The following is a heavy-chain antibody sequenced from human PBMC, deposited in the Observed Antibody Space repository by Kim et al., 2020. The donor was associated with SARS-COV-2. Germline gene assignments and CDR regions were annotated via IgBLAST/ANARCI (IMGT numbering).Heavy chain of an antibody. CDR3: ARGGGYYDFWSGYYPNNWFDP. CDR1: GYTFTSYY. CDR2: INPSGGST. D-gene: IGHD3-3*01. Sequence: ASVKVSCKASGYTFTSYYMHWVRQAPGQGLEWMGIINPSGGSTSYAQKFQGRVTMTRDTSMSTVYMELSSLRSEDTAVYYCARGGGYYDFWSGYYPNNWFDPWGQGTLVTVSS. V-gene: IGHV1-46*01. J-gene: IGHJ5*02.